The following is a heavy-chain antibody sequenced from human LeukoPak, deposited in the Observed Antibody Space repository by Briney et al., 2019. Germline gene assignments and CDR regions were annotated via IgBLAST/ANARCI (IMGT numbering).Heavy chain of an antibody. Sequence: ASVKVSCKASGGTFSSYAISCVRQAPGQGLEWMGGIIPIFGTANYAQKFQGRVTITADKSTSTAYMELSSLRSEDTAVYYCARDVLGYCSGGSCYSDYWGQGTLVTVSS. D-gene: IGHD2-15*01. CDR3: ARDVLGYCSGGSCYSDY. V-gene: IGHV1-69*06. J-gene: IGHJ4*02. CDR2: IIPIFGTA. CDR1: GGTFSSYA.